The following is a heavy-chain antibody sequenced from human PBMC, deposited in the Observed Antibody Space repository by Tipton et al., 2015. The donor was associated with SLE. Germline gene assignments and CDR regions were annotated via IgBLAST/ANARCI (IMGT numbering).Heavy chain of an antibody. CDR1: GFTFSDYY. J-gene: IGHJ6*02. D-gene: IGHD2-21*01. CDR2: ISSSSSYT. Sequence: GSLRLSCAASGFTFSDYYMSWIRQAPGKGLEWVSYISSSSSYTNYADSVKGRFTISRDNSKNTLYLQMNSLRAEDTAVYYCAKDVVEAYYYYGMDVWGQGTTVTVSS. CDR3: AKDVVEAYYYYGMDV. V-gene: IGHV3-11*06.